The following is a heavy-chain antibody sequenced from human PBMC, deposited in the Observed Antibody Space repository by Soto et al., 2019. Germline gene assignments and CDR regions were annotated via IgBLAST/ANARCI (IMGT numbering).Heavy chain of an antibody. V-gene: IGHV1-69*06. J-gene: IGHJ4*02. CDR2: IIPVLGPA. CDR3: VRAAKRYFDY. Sequence: QVQLVQSGAEVKKPGYSVKVSCKASGGTYNNFAISWVRQAPGQGLEWMGGIIPVLGPAFYAQKFQGRVTITADKSTTTGYLEMTSLRSEDTAVYYCVRAAKRYFDYWGQGTLFTVSS. CDR1: GGTYNNFA.